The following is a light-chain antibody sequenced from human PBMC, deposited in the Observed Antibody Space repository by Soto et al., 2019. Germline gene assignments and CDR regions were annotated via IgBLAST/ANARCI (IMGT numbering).Light chain of an antibody. V-gene: IGKV2-28*01. Sequence: MVMTRSPLSRTVTPGAPYSISCRSSQSLLPSNGYNCLDWYLQKPVQSPQLVIYLGSNRASGVPNRFSCSGSGTDSTLKISRVEAEDVGLYYCMQALQAPLTCGQGTKVDIK. CDR1: QSLLPSNGYNC. J-gene: IGKJ1*01. CDR3: MQALQAPLT. CDR2: LGS.